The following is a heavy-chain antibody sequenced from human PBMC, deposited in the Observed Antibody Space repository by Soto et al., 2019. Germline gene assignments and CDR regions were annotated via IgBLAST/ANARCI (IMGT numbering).Heavy chain of an antibody. J-gene: IGHJ6*02. CDR2: INHSGST. V-gene: IGHV4-34*01. CDR1: GGSFSGYY. Sequence: SETLSLTCAVYGGSFSGYYWSWIRQPPGKGLEWIGEINHSGSTNYNPSLKSRVTISVDTSKNQFSLKLSSVTAADTAVYYCARGLRLWEQWLVRLDYYYGMDVWVQGTTVTVS. D-gene: IGHD6-19*01. CDR3: ARGLRLWEQWLVRLDYYYGMDV.